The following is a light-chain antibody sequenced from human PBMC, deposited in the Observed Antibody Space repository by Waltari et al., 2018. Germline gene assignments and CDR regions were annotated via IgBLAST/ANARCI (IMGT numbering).Light chain of an antibody. V-gene: IGKV1-17*01. J-gene: IGKJ1*01. Sequence: DIQMTQSPSSLSASVGETVTITCRASQGIGSYLNWFQQKPGKAPKLLIYGATTLQTGVPSRFSGSGSGTEFTLTISSLQPEDFASYYCLQHNSYPWTFGLGTKVEIK. CDR1: QGIGSY. CDR3: LQHNSYPWT. CDR2: GAT.